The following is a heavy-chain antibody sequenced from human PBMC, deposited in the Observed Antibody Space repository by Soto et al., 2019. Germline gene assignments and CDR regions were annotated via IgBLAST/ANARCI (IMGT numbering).Heavy chain of an antibody. V-gene: IGHV3-48*02. CDR1: GFTFSGYS. CDR3: AREDILGVRSFDY. J-gene: IGHJ4*02. Sequence: LRVSCAASGFTFSGYSVNWVRQAPGKGLEWVSYISSGSKTIYYAESVKGRFTVSRDNARNSQYLQMNSLRDEDTAVYYCAREDILGVRSFDYWGQGTLVTVSS. CDR2: ISSGSKTI. D-gene: IGHD3-9*01.